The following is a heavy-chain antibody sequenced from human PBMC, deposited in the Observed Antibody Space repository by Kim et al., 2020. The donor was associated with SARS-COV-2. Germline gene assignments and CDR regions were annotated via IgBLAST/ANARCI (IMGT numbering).Heavy chain of an antibody. J-gene: IGHJ4*02. D-gene: IGHD3-3*01. CDR2: TYFRSKWFN. CDR1: GDSVSSNSAA. V-gene: IGHV6-1*01. CDR3: ARGVAISYDF. Sequence: SQTLSLTCTISGDSVSSNSAAWNWIRQSPSRGLEWLGRTYFRSKWFNDYAISVKSRITINPDTSKNQFSLQLNSVTPEDTAVYYCARGVAISYDFWGQGTLVTVSS.